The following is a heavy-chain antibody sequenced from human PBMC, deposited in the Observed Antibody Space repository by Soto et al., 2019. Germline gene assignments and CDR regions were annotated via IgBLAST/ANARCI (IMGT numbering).Heavy chain of an antibody. CDR1: GVTFSSYA. Sequence: GGSLGLSCAASGVTFSSYAMSWVGQGPGKGLEWVSAISGSGGSTYYADSVKGRFTISRDNSKNTLYLQMNSLRAEDTAVYYCAKLGKLLWFGTYYMDVWGKGTPVTVSS. J-gene: IGHJ6*03. CDR3: AKLGKLLWFGTYYMDV. CDR2: ISGSGGST. V-gene: IGHV3-23*01. D-gene: IGHD3-10*01.